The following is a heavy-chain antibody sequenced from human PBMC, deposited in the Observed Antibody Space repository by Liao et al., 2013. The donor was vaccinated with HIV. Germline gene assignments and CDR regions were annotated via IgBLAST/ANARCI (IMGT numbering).Heavy chain of an antibody. CDR1: GGSFSGYY. J-gene: IGHJ2*01. CDR3: AXEKEFYGDYEIVPRFDL. V-gene: IGHV4-34*01. CDR2: INHSGST. D-gene: IGHD4-17*01. Sequence: QVQLQQWGAGLLKPSETLSLTCAVYGGSFSGYYWSWIRQPPGKGLEWIGEINHSGSTNYNPSLKSRVTISVDTSKNQFSLKLSSVTAADTAVYYCAXEKEFYGDYEIVPRFDLWGRGTLVTVSS.